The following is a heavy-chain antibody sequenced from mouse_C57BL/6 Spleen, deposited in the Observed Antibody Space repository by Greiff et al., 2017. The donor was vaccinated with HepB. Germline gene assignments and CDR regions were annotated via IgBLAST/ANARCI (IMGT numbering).Heavy chain of an antibody. Sequence: QVQLQQPGAELVKPGASVKLSCKASGYTFTSYWMHWVKQSPGQGLEWIGMIHPNSGSTNYNEKFKSKATLTVDKSSSTAYMQLSSLTSEDSAVYYCARPFDYGSSPLDYWGQGTTLTVSS. CDR1: GYTFTSYW. CDR3: ARPFDYGSSPLDY. CDR2: IHPNSGST. V-gene: IGHV1-64*01. D-gene: IGHD1-1*01. J-gene: IGHJ2*01.